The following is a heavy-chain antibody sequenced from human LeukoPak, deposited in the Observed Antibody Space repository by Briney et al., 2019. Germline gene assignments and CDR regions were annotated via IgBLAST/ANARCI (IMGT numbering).Heavy chain of an antibody. D-gene: IGHD5-18*01. CDR3: AKDGGYSYGQYYFDY. V-gene: IGHV3-23*01. J-gene: IGHJ4*02. CDR2: ISGSGGST. Sequence: LISAISGSGGSTYYANTVKGRFTISRDNSKNTLYLQMHSLRAEDTAVYYCAKDGGYSYGQYYFDYWGQGTLVTVS.